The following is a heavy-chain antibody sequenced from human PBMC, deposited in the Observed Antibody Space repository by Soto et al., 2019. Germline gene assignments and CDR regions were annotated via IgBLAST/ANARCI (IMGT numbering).Heavy chain of an antibody. Sequence: PSETLSLTCTVSGGSISSGGYYWSWIRQHPGKGLEWIGYIYYSGSTYYNPSLKSRVTISVDTSKNQFSLKLSSVTAADTAVYYCARDKISYYYDSSGYYYPLPKRPDAFDIWGQGTMVTVS. V-gene: IGHV4-31*03. CDR2: IYYSGST. CDR3: ARDKISYYYDSSGYYYPLPKRPDAFDI. D-gene: IGHD3-22*01. J-gene: IGHJ3*02. CDR1: GGSISSGGYY.